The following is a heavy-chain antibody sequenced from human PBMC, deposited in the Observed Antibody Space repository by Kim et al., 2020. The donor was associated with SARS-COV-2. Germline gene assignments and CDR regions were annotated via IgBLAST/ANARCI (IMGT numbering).Heavy chain of an antibody. V-gene: IGHV4-59*08. CDR1: GGSISSYY. J-gene: IGHJ4*02. CDR3: ARHPPTMDSSSWLDY. D-gene: IGHD6-13*01. Sequence: SETLSLTCTVSGGSISSYYWSWIRQPPGKGLEWIGYIYYSGSTNYNPSLKSRVTISVDTSKNQFSLKLSSVTAADTAVYYCARHPPTMDSSSWLDYWGQGTLVTVSS. CDR2: IYYSGST.